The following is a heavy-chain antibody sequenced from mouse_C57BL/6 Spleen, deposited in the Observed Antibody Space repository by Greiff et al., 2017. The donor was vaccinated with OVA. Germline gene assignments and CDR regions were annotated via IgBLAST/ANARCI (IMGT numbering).Heavy chain of an antibody. J-gene: IGHJ4*01. V-gene: IGHV5-17*01. CDR2: ISSGSSTI. D-gene: IGHD2-4*01. Sequence: EVQLVESGGGLVKPGGSLKLSCAASGFTFSDYGMHWVRQAPEKGLEWVAYISSGSSTIYYADTVKGRFTISRDNAKNTLFLQMTSLRSEDTAMYYCARYDDYDGYYAMDYWGQGTSVTVSS. CDR3: ARYDDYDGYYAMDY. CDR1: GFTFSDYG.